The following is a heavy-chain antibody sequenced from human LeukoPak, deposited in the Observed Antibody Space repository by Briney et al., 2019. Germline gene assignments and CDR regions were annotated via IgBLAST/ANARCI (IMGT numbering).Heavy chain of an antibody. CDR1: GFSFSTYS. Sequence: GGSLRLSCTASGFSFSTYSMNWVRQAPGKGLEWVTYIVGSSSNIYYADSVKGRFTISRDNAKNSLYLQMDSLRAEDTAVYYCATDSPETAAFDYWGQGTLVTVSS. CDR2: IVGSSSNI. V-gene: IGHV3-48*04. D-gene: IGHD1-1*01. J-gene: IGHJ4*02. CDR3: ATDSPETAAFDY.